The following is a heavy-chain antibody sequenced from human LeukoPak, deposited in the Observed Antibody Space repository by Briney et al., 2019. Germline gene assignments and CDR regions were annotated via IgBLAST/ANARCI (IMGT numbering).Heavy chain of an antibody. D-gene: IGHD3-22*01. CDR1: GFTFSSYA. J-gene: IGHJ3*02. CDR2: ISGSGGST. CDR3: AKVGGYSYGIRPSRPYYDSSWGSAFDI. Sequence: GGSLRLSCAASGFTFSSYAMSWVRQAPGKGLEWVSAISGSGGSTYYADSVKGRFTISRDNSKNTLYLQMNSLRAEDTAVYYCAKVGGYSYGIRPSRPYYDSSWGSAFDIWGQGTMVTVSS. V-gene: IGHV3-23*01.